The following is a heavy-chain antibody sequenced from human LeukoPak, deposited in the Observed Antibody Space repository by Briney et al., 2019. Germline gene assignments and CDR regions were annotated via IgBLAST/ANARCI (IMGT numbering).Heavy chain of an antibody. CDR3: ARGPHLFLTNYFIAY. D-gene: IGHD3-9*01. CDR1: GHSFNNYY. CDR2: INPKSGGT. Sequence: ASVKVSCKEFGHSFNNYYMHWVRQAPGQGLEWMGWINPKSGGTNYVQKFQGRVTMTRDTSISTAYMELNRLRSDDTAMYYCARGPHLFLTNYFIAYWGQGTLVTVSS. J-gene: IGHJ4*02. V-gene: IGHV1-2*02.